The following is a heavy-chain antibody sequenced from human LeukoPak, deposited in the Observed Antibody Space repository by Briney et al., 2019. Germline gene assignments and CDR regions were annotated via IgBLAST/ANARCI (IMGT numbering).Heavy chain of an antibody. CDR2: INHSGST. V-gene: IGHV4-34*01. CDR1: GGSFSGYY. D-gene: IGHD2-2*01. Sequence: SETLSLTCAVYGGSFSGYYWSWIRQPPGKGLEWIGEINHSGSTNYNPSLKSRVTISVDTSKNQFSLKLSSVTAADTAVYYCARPLPNIVVVPAARGGFDPWGQGTLVTVSS. CDR3: ARPLPNIVVVPAARGGFDP. J-gene: IGHJ5*02.